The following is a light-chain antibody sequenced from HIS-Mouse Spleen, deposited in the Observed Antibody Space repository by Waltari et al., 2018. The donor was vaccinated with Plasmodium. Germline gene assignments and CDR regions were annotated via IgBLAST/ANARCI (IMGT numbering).Light chain of an antibody. CDR2: EVS. Sequence: QSALTQPASVSGSPGQSITISCTGTSSDVGGYNYVSWYQQHPGKAPKRMIYEVSNRPSGVSNRSSGSKSGNTASLTISGLQAEDEADYYCSSYTSSSTLVFGGGTKLTVL. CDR1: SSDVGGYNY. V-gene: IGLV2-14*01. CDR3: SSYTSSSTLV. J-gene: IGLJ2*01.